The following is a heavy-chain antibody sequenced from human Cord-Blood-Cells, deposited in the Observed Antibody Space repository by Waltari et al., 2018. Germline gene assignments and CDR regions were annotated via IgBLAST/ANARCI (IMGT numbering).Heavy chain of an antibody. CDR1: GCSISSHY. D-gene: IGHD1-26*01. CDR2: IYYSGST. Sequence: QVQLQESGPGLVKPSETLSLTCTVSGCSISSHYRSWIRQPPGKGLEWIGYIYYSGSTNYNPSLKSRVTISVDTSKNQFSLKLSSVTAADTAVYYCARGSGYVDYWGQGTLVTVSS. CDR3: ARGSGYVDY. V-gene: IGHV4-59*11. J-gene: IGHJ4*02.